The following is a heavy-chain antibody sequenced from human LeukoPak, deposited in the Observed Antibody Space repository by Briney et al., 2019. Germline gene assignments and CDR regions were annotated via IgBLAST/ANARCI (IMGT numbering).Heavy chain of an antibody. CDR1: GGSFSTYY. J-gene: IGHJ4*02. V-gene: IGHV4-34*01. D-gene: IGHD3-3*01. Sequence: SETLSLTCAVYGGSFSTYYWSWIRQPPGKGLEWIGESNHSGSTNYNPSLMSRVTISVDTSKNQFSLKLTSVTAADTAVYYCARGGGSVTIFGVVSHSFGYYFDYWGQGTLVTVSS. CDR3: ARGGGSVTIFGVVSHSFGYYFDY. CDR2: SNHSGST.